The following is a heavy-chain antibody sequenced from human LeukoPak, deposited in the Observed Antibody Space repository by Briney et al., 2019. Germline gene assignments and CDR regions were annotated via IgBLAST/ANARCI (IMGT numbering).Heavy chain of an antibody. Sequence: PGGSLRLSCTASGFTFGDYAMSWVRQAPGKGLEWVGFIRSKAYDGTTEYAASVKGRFTISRDDSKSIAYLQMNSLKTEDTAVYYCTRAPYGDSFDYWGQGTLVTVSS. CDR3: TRAPYGDSFDY. CDR2: IRSKAYDGTT. CDR1: GFTFGDYA. V-gene: IGHV3-49*04. J-gene: IGHJ4*02. D-gene: IGHD4-17*01.